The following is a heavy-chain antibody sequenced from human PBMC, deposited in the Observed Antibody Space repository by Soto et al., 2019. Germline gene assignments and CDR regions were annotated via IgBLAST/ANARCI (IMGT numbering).Heavy chain of an antibody. Sequence: GGSLRLSCSASGFTFSSYAMHWVRQAPGKGLEYVSAISSNGGSTYYADSVKGRFTISRDNSKNTLYLQMSSLRAEDTAVYYCVRYCSSTSCYTNLDYWGQGTLVTVSS. CDR1: GFTFSSYA. V-gene: IGHV3-64D*06. J-gene: IGHJ4*02. D-gene: IGHD2-2*02. CDR2: ISSNGGST. CDR3: VRYCSSTSCYTNLDY.